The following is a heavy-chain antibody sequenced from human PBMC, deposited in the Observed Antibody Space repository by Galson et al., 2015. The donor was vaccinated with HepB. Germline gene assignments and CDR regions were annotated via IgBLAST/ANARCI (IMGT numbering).Heavy chain of an antibody. Sequence: SLRLSCAASGFTFSSYSMNWVRQAPGKGLEWVSSISSSSYIYYADSVKGRFTISRDNAKNSLYLQMNSLRAEDTAVYYCARDEWELLPFDYWGQGTLVTVSS. V-gene: IGHV3-21*01. CDR1: GFTFSSYS. D-gene: IGHD1-26*01. J-gene: IGHJ4*02. CDR3: ARDEWELLPFDY. CDR2: ISSSSYI.